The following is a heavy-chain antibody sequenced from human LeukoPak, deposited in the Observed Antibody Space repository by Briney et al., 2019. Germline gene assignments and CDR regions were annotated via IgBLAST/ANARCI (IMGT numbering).Heavy chain of an antibody. D-gene: IGHD4-23*01. CDR3: AKDRYGGNIYYFDY. J-gene: IGHJ4*02. V-gene: IGHV3-11*04. CDR2: ISDSGNTI. CDR1: GFTFSDYY. Sequence: PGGSLRLSCAASGFTFSDYYMNWIRQAPGNGLVWVSYISDSGNTIYYADSVKGRFTISRDNAKNSLYLQMYSLRAEDTAVYYCAKDRYGGNIYYFDYWGQGTLVTVSS.